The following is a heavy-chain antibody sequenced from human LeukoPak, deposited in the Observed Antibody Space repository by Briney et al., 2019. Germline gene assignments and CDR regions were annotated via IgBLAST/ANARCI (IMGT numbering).Heavy chain of an antibody. J-gene: IGHJ4*02. CDR3: ARAPYSSTWYLDY. CDR1: GGSISSSNYY. CDR2: IYSDGTT. Sequence: ETLSLTCTVSGGSISSSNYYMIWVRQAPGKGLEWVSDIYSDGTTHYADSVQGRSTISRDNSKNTLYLQMNNLRAEDTAVYYCARAPYSSTWYLDYWGQGTLVTVSS. D-gene: IGHD6-13*01. V-gene: IGHV3-66*01.